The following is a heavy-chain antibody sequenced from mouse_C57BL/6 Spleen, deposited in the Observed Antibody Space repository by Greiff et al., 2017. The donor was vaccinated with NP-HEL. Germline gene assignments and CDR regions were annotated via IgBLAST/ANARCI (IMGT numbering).Heavy chain of an antibody. CDR3: ARYYGSLYWYFDV. CDR2: IDPSDSYT. D-gene: IGHD1-1*01. CDR1: GYTFTSYW. Sequence: QVQLQQPGAELVRPGTSVKLSCKASGYTFTSYWMHWVKQRPGQGLEWIGVIDPSDSYTNYNQKFKGKATLTVDTSSSTAYMQLSSLTSEDSAVYYCARYYGSLYWYFDVWGTGTTVTVSS. V-gene: IGHV1-59*01. J-gene: IGHJ1*03.